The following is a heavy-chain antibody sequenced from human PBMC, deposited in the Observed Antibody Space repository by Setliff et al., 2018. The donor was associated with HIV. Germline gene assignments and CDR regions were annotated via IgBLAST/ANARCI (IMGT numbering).Heavy chain of an antibody. CDR2: IKKDGSEK. J-gene: IGHJ4*02. Sequence: PGGSLRLSCGASGFTFNNYGMHWVRRAPGKGLEWVANIKKDGSEKYYVDSVKGRFTISRDNAKNTLYLQMNSLRDEDTAVYYCARDAFVSGWYRQGFDYWGRGTLVTVPQ. V-gene: IGHV3-7*01. CDR1: GFTFNNYG. CDR3: ARDAFVSGWYRQGFDY. D-gene: IGHD6-19*01.